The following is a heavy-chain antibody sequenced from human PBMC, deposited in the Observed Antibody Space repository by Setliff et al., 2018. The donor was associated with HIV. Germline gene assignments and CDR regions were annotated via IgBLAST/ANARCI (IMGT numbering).Heavy chain of an antibody. CDR1: GYTFINYD. CDR2: MNPDNGNT. CDR3: ARDPIRAVGVDFWSATNNWFGP. Sequence: ASVKVSCKASGYTFINYDINWVRQATGQGLEWMGWMNPDNGNTGYAQKFQGRVTMTRNTSISTAYMELSSLRSEDTAVYYCARDPIRAVGVDFWSATNNWFGPWGQGTLVTVSS. V-gene: IGHV1-8*02. D-gene: IGHD3-3*01. J-gene: IGHJ5*02.